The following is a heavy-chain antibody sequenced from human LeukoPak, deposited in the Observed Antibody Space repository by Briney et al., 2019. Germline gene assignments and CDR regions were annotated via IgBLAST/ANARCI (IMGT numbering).Heavy chain of an antibody. CDR2: IYYSGST. V-gene: IGHV4-39*01. D-gene: IGHD7-27*01. Sequence: KASETLSLTCTVSGGSISSSSYYWGWIRQPPGKGLEWIGSIYYSGSTYFNPSLKSRVTISVDMSKNQFSLKLSSVTAADTAVYYCARPGKLGNYFDYWGQGTLVTVSS. CDR3: ARPGKLGNYFDY. CDR1: GGSISSSSYY. J-gene: IGHJ4*02.